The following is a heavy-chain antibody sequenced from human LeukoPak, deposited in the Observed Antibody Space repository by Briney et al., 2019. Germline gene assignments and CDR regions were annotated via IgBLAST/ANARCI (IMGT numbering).Heavy chain of an antibody. J-gene: IGHJ5*02. CDR2: INPSGGST. CDR3: ARDLTGYCSSTSCTNWFDP. D-gene: IGHD2-2*01. CDR1: GYTFTGYY. V-gene: IGHV1-46*01. Sequence: ASVKVSCKASGYTFTGYYMHWVRQAPGQGLEWMGIINPSGGSTSYAQKFQGRVTITRDMSTSTVYMELSSLRSEDTAVYYCARDLTGYCSSTSCTNWFDPWGQGTLVTVSS.